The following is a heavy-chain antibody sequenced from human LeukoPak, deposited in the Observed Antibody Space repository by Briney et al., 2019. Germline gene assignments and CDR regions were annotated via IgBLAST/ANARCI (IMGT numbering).Heavy chain of an antibody. J-gene: IGHJ6*03. V-gene: IGHV3-7*01. Sequence: PGGSLRLSCAASEFSVGSNYMTWVRQAPGKGLEWVANIKQDGGDKYYLDSVKGRFTISRDNAKKSVFLQMNSLRAEDTAVYFCARDQPLTVASWGYFYYYMDVWGKGTTVTVSS. CDR3: ARDQPLTVASWGYFYYYMDV. D-gene: IGHD2-2*01. CDR1: EFSVGSNY. CDR2: IKQDGGDK.